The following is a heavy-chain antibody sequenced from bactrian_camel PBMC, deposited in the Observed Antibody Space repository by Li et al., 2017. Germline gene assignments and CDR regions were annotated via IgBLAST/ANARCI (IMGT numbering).Heavy chain of an antibody. CDR2: IDDDGTV. J-gene: IGHJ6*01. CDR3: TIRGGDYEAPRRCDLGY. V-gene: IGHV3S6*01. CDR1: RTTPSNRYC. D-gene: IGHD4*01. Sequence: HVQLVESGGGSVQAGESLRLSCAVSRTTPSNRYCIAWFRQAPGREREGVASIDDDGTVDYADSVKGRFTVSQDNGKTTVYLQMNSLKPEDTAVYYCTIRGGDYEAPRRCDLGYWGEGTQVTVS.